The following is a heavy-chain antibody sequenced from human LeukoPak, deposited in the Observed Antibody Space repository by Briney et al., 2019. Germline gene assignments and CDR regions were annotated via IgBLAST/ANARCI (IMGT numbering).Heavy chain of an antibody. CDR3: ARDPSGIAVAGTRGDY. CDR1: GFTFSSYW. CDR2: IKQDGSEK. J-gene: IGHJ4*02. Sequence: PGGSLRLSCAASGFTFSSYWMSWVRQAPGKGLEGVANIKQDGSEKYYVDSVKGRFTISRDNAKNSLYLQMNSLRAEDTAVYYCARDPSGIAVAGTRGDYWGQGTLVTVSS. V-gene: IGHV3-7*01. D-gene: IGHD6-19*01.